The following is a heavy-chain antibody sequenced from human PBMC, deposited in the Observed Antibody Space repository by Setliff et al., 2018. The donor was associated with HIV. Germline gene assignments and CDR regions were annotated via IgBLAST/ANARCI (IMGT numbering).Heavy chain of an antibody. CDR1: GGSISSHY. V-gene: IGHV4-59*11. CDR2: IYYNGIT. CDR3: ARACYHGSISYWEYFHSGRFAS. D-gene: IGHD3-22*01. Sequence: SETLSLTCTVSGGSISSHYWSWIRQATGKGLEWIASIYYNGITNYNPSLKSLVIISVDTSKNQFSLKLSSVTAADTAVYYFARACYHGSISYWEYFHSGRFASCGQGTLVTVSS. J-gene: IGHJ4*02.